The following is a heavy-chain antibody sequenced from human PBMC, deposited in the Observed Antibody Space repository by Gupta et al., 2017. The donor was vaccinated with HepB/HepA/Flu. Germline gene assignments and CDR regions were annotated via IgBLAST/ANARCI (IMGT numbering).Heavy chain of an antibody. V-gene: IGHV3-64*01. CDR1: GFTFSSSA. J-gene: IGHJ3*02. Sequence: EVQLVESGGGLVQPGGSLRLSCAASGFTFSSSAMHWVRQAPGKGLEYVSAISSNGGSTYYANSVKGRFTISRDNSKNTLYLQMGSLRAEDMAVYYCAREALAVAGTRGAFDIWGQGTMVTVSS. CDR2: ISSNGGST. D-gene: IGHD6-19*01. CDR3: AREALAVAGTRGAFDI.